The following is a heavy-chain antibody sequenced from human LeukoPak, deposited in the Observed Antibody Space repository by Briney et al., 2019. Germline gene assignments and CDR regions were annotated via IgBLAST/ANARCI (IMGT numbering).Heavy chain of an antibody. V-gene: IGHV3-23*01. CDR3: AKAGSGYSYFDH. CDR2: ISGGGGST. CDR1: GFIFSGYA. D-gene: IGHD3-22*01. J-gene: IGHJ4*02. Sequence: GGSLRLSCAASGFIFSGYAMSWVRQAPGKGLEWVSGISGGGGSTYYADSVKGWFAISRDNSKNRLFLQMNSLRAEDTAVYYCAKAGSGYSYFDHWGQGTLVTVSS.